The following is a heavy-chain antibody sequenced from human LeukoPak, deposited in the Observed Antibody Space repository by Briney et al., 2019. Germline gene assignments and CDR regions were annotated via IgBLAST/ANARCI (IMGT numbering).Heavy chain of an antibody. CDR1: GFTFSSYA. V-gene: IGHV3-23*01. CDR2: IDGSGGST. CDR3: AKDRALFGIFDY. Sequence: RGSLRLSCAASGFTFSSYAMSWVRQAPGKGLEWVSGIDGSGGSTYYSDSVKGRFTISRDNSKNTLYLQMNSLRAEDTALYYCAKDRALFGIFDYWGQGTLVTVSS. D-gene: IGHD3-3*01. J-gene: IGHJ4*02.